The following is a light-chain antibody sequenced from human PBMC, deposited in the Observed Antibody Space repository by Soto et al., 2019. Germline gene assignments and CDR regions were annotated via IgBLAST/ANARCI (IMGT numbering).Light chain of an antibody. J-gene: IGKJ2*01. CDR3: QQYGSSPYT. Sequence: EIVLTQSPGTLSLSPGERATLSCRASQSVSSSHLAWYQQRPGQAPRFLIYGASSRATGIPDRFSGSGSGTDFTLTISRLEPEDFAVYYCQQYGSSPYTFGQGTNLEIK. V-gene: IGKV3-20*01. CDR1: QSVSSSH. CDR2: GAS.